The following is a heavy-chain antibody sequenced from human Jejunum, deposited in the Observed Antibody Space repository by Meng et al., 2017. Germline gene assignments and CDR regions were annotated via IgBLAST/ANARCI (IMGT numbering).Heavy chain of an antibody. D-gene: IGHD4-23*01. CDR2: IHYSGGT. CDR3: ARSTAGNSEYFQN. J-gene: IGHJ1*01. Sequence: VALHESGPGRVKPAQTLSLPCTVSGGSMNSAGHYWSWIRQDPGKGLEWIGYIHYSGGTYYNPSLKSRVTISVDTSKNQFSLKLNSVSAADTAVYYCARSTAGNSEYFQNWGQGTLVTVSS. V-gene: IGHV4-31*03. CDR1: GGSMNSAGHY.